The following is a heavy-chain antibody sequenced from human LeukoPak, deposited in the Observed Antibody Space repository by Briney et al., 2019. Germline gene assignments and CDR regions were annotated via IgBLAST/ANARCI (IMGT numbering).Heavy chain of an antibody. V-gene: IGHV1-24*01. Sequence: ASVRVSCKVSGITLNDLSIQWVRQAPGKGLEWMGGFDPEDGETIYAPKFQARVTMTQDTYEDTAYMELSSLRSEDTAVYYCATDGIPGATTTLDYWGQGTLVTVSS. D-gene: IGHD1-26*01. CDR3: ATDGIPGATTTLDY. J-gene: IGHJ4*02. CDR1: GITLNDLS. CDR2: FDPEDGET.